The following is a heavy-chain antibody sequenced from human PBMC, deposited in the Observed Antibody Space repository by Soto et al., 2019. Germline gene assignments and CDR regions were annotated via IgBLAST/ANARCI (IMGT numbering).Heavy chain of an antibody. D-gene: IGHD2-15*01. V-gene: IGHV3-64D*08. J-gene: IGHJ3*02. CDR3: VKESLGYCSGGSCYRGAFDI. Sequence: GGSLRLSCSASGFTFSSYAMHWVRQAPGKGLEYVSAISSNGGSTYYADPVKGRFTISRDNSKNTLYLQMSSLRAEDTAVYYCVKESLGYCSGGSCYRGAFDIWGQGTMVTVSS. CDR1: GFTFSSYA. CDR2: ISSNGGST.